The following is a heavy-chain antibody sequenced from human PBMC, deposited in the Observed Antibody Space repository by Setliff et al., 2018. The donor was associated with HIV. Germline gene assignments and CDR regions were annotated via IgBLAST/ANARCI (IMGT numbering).Heavy chain of an antibody. CDR3: ARVPNWGSAPFAYDV. CDR1: GASISSGGYY. V-gene: IGHV4-31*03. D-gene: IGHD7-27*01. CDR2: ILDCGST. Sequence: PSETLSLTCTVSGASISSGGYYWNWIRQLPGKGLEWIGYILDCGSTYYNPSLRGRLSMSIDTSANQFSVELTSVTAADTALYFCARVPNWGSAPFAYDVWGLGTMVTVSS. J-gene: IGHJ3*01.